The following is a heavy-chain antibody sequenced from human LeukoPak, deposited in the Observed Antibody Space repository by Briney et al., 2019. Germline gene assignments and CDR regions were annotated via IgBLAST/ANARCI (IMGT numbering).Heavy chain of an antibody. CDR2: IRGGGGDT. D-gene: IGHD2-8*01. V-gene: IGHV3-23*01. Sequence: GGSLRLSCVASGFTFSDFAMSWVRQAPGAGPEWVSAIRGGGGDTYYADSVKGRFTVSRDNSDNTLYLQRSSLRAEDTAVYYCAKDYFSRNGVFDAFDLWGHGTTVTVS. CDR1: GFTFSDFA. CDR3: AKDYFSRNGVFDAFDL. J-gene: IGHJ3*01.